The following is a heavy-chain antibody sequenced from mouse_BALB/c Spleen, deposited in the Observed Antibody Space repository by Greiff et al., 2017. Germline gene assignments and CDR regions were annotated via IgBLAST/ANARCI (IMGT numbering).Heavy chain of an antibody. V-gene: IGHV5-6-5*01. D-gene: IGHD2-1*01. CDR3: GNYGFAY. Sequence: EVQRVESGGGLVKPGGSLKLSCAASGFTFSSYAMSWVRQTPEKRLEWVASISSGGSTYYPDSVKGRFTISRDNAKNNLYLQMSSLKSEDTAMYYCGNYGFAYWGQGTLVTGSA. CDR2: ISSGGST. J-gene: IGHJ3*01. CDR1: GFTFSSYA.